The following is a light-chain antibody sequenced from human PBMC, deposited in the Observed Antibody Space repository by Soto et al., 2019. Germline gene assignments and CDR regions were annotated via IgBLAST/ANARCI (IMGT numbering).Light chain of an antibody. V-gene: IGKV1-5*01. CDR3: QQYNSFSLIT. CDR1: RSISRW. J-gene: IGKJ5*01. CDR2: DAS. Sequence: IQMTQSPSNLSASVGDTVTITCRASRSISRWLAWYQQKPGKAPKILISDASILENGVPSRFSGTGSGTEFTLTISNLQPDDFATYICQQYNSFSLITFGQVTRLEIK.